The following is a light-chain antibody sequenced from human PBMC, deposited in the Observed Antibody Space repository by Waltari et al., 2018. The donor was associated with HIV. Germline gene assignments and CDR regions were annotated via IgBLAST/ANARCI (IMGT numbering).Light chain of an antibody. Sequence: DIQLTQSPSSLSSSVGAKVTITSRASQTINTYLNWYQQKPGQAPKLLIYAASRLQSGVPSRFSGSGSGTDFTLTITGLQPEDFATYFCQQSHRTSWTFGQGTKVDVK. V-gene: IGKV1-39*01. CDR3: QQSHRTSWT. CDR2: AAS. J-gene: IGKJ1*01. CDR1: QTINTY.